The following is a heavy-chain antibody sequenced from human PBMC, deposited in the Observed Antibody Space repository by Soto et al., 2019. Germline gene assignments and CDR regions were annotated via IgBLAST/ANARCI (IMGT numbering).Heavy chain of an antibody. J-gene: IGHJ4*02. V-gene: IGHV4-4*02. CDR3: ARGVAAAGSGLRY. CDR2: IYHSGST. CDR1: GGSISSSNW. D-gene: IGHD6-13*01. Sequence: SETLSLTCAVSGGSISSSNWWRWVRQPPVKGLERIGVIYHSGSTNYNPSLKSRVTISVDKSKNEFSLKLSSVTAADTAVYYCARGVAAAGSGLRYWGQGTVVTVSS.